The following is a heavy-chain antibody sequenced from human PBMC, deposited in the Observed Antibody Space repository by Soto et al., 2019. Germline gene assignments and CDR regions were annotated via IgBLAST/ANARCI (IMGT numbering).Heavy chain of an antibody. D-gene: IGHD6-19*01. V-gene: IGHV3-30*18. Sequence: GGSLRLSCAASGFTFSSYGMHWVRQAPGKGLDWVAVISYDGSTKYYADSVKGRFTISRDNSKNTLYLQMNSLRPEDTAVYYCANSLSGWLSDYYWGQGTLVTVSS. J-gene: IGHJ4*02. CDR3: ANSLSGWLSDYY. CDR2: ISYDGSTK. CDR1: GFTFSSYG.